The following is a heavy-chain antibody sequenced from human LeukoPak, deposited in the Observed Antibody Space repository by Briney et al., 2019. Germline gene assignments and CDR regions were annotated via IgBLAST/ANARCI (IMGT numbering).Heavy chain of an antibody. CDR2: ITSSSSYT. CDR1: GFTFSDYY. Sequence: PGGSLRLPCAASGFTFSDYYMSWIRQAPGQGLEWVSYITSSSSYTNYADSVKGRFTISRDNAKNSLYLQMNSLRVEDTAMYYCVRSGGYPYGYGDYWGQGTLVTVSS. J-gene: IGHJ4*02. D-gene: IGHD5-18*01. V-gene: IGHV3-11*03. CDR3: VRSGGYPYGYGDY.